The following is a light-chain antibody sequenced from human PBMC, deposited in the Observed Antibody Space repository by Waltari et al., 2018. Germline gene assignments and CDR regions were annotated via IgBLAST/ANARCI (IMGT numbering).Light chain of an antibody. J-gene: IGKJ2*03. CDR2: EIS. Sequence: DVVMTQSPLSLPITPGQTASISCRSSQSLVHSNGNTYLSWYQQKPGQPPRRLIYEISNQDSGVPDRFSGSGAGTDFTLKISRVEAEDVGLYYCGQGTHLPYSFGQGTKVEIK. CDR1: QSLVHSNGNTY. V-gene: IGKV2-30*02. CDR3: GQGTHLPYS.